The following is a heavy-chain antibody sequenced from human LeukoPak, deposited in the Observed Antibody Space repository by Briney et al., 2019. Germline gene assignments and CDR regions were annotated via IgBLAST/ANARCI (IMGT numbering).Heavy chain of an antibody. CDR2: IYYSGST. J-gene: IGHJ3*02. CDR1: GGSISSYY. D-gene: IGHD3-9*01. V-gene: IGHV4-59*05. CDR3: ARVFYDILTGPQYDAFDI. Sequence: SETLSLTCTVSGGSISSYYWSWIRQPPGKGLEWIGSIYYSGSTYYNPSLKSRVTISVDTSKNQFSLKLSSVTAADTAVYYCARVFYDILTGPQYDAFDIWGQGTMVTVSS.